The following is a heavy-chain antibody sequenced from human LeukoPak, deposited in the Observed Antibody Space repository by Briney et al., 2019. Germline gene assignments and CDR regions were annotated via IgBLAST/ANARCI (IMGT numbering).Heavy chain of an antibody. J-gene: IGHJ6*02. CDR1: GYSFTTFR. V-gene: IGHV5-51*01. CDR3: ARHNFGLDV. CDR2: VYPGDPDT. Sequence: GESLKISCKGSGYSFTTFRIAWVRQLPGKGLEWMGLVYPGDPDTRYSPSFQGQVTLSTDTSINTAYLQWSSLKASDSAVYYCARHNFGLDVWGQGTTVIVSS.